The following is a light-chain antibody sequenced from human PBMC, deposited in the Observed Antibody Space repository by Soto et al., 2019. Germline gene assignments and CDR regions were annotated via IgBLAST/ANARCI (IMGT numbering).Light chain of an antibody. Sequence: DIEMTQSPSSLSASVGDRVAITCWGSQTITTYLNWYHQKPGTAPKLMIYTASSLQGGVPPRFRGNGSGTLFTLTLSSLQPEDSGIYYCQQSYSRPYTFGQGTKVDIK. CDR3: QQSYSRPYT. J-gene: IGKJ2*01. CDR1: QTITTY. CDR2: TAS. V-gene: IGKV1-39*01.